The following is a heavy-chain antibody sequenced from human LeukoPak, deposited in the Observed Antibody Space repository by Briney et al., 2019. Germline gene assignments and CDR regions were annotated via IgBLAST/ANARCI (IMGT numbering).Heavy chain of an antibody. V-gene: IGHV4-59*01. CDR3: ASPFGDFGP. D-gene: IGHD3-16*01. J-gene: IGHJ5*02. CDR1: GGSISIYY. CDR2: IYYSGST. Sequence: SETLSLTCTVSGGSISIYYWSWIRQPPGKGLEWIGYIYYSGSTNYNPSLKSRVTISVDTSKNQFSLKLSSVTAADTAVYYCASPFGDFGPWGQGTLVTVST.